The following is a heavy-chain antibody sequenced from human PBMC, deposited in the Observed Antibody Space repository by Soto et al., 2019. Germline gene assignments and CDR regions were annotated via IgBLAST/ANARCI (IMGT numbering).Heavy chain of an antibody. V-gene: IGHV4-34*01. CDR2: INHSGST. CDR1: GGSFSGYY. D-gene: IGHD6-13*01. CDR3: ARGSPTYSSSWYLVYYYYGMDV. Sequence: SETLSLTCAVYGGSFSGYYWSWIRQPPGKGLEWIGEINHSGSTNYNPSLKSRVTISVDTSKNQFSLKLCSVTAADTAVYYCARGSPTYSSSWYLVYYYYGMDVWGQGTTVTVSS. J-gene: IGHJ6*02.